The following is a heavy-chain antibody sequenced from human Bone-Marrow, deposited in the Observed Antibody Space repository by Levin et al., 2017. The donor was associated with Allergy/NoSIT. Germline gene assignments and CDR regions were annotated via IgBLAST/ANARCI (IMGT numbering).Heavy chain of an antibody. D-gene: IGHD2-15*01. CDR1: GFTFSSYA. V-gene: IGHV3-30-3*01. CDR2: ISYDGSNK. Sequence: GGSLRLSCAASGFTFSSYAMHWVRQAPGKGLEWVAVISYDGSNKYYADSVKGRFTISRDNSKNTLYLQMNSLRAEDTAVYYCARDRGHPDIVVVVAATNDSSGYELDYWGQGTLVTVSS. CDR3: ARDRGHPDIVVVVAATNDSSGYELDY. J-gene: IGHJ4*02.